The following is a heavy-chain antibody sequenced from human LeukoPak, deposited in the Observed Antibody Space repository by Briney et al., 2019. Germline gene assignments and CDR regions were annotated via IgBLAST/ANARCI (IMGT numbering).Heavy chain of an antibody. CDR2: ISAYNGNT. CDR1: GYTFTSYG. CDR3: ARVPRLGVARKQYYFDY. V-gene: IGHV1-18*01. J-gene: IGHJ4*02. D-gene: IGHD5-12*01. Sequence: ASVKVSCKASGYTFTSYGISWVRQAPGQGLEWMGWISAYNGNTNYAQKLQGRVTMTTDTSTSTAYMELRSLRSDDTAVYYCARVPRLGVARKQYYFDYWGQGTLVTVSS.